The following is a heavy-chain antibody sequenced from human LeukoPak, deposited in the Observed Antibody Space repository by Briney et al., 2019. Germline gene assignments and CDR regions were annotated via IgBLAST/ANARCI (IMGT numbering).Heavy chain of an antibody. CDR3: ARNYYDSSGYYFDH. V-gene: IGHV3-30-3*01. CDR1: GFTFSSYA. J-gene: IGHJ4*02. D-gene: IGHD3-22*01. CDR2: ISYDGSNK. Sequence: GGSLRLSCAASGFTFSSYAMHWVRQALGKGLEWVAVISYDGSNKYYADSVKGRFTISRDNSKNTLYLQMNSLRAEDTAVYYCARNYYDSSGYYFDHWGQGTLVTVSS.